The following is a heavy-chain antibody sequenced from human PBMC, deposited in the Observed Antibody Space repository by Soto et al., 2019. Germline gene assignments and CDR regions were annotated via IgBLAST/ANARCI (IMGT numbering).Heavy chain of an antibody. CDR2: ISGSGGST. Sequence: EVQLLESGGGLVQPGGSLRLSCAASGFTFSSYAMSWVRQAPGKGLEWVSAISGSGGSTYYADSVKGRFTISRDNSKNTLYLQMNSLRGEDTAVYYCAKDRASYYTLIDYWGQGTLVTVSS. CDR3: AKDRASYYTLIDY. J-gene: IGHJ4*02. CDR1: GFTFSSYA. D-gene: IGHD1-26*01. V-gene: IGHV3-23*01.